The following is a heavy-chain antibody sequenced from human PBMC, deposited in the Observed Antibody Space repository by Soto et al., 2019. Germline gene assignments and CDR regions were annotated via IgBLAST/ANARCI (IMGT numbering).Heavy chain of an antibody. J-gene: IGHJ4*02. V-gene: IGHV3-33*01. CDR2: IWYDGSNK. CDR1: GFTFSSYG. CDR3: ARVSWMPVLRLGDPIPLDY. Sequence: GGSLRLSCAASGFTFSSYGMHWVRQAPGKGLEWVAVIWYDGSNKYYADSVKGRFTISRDNSKNTLYLQMNSLRAEDTVEYYCARVSWMPVLRLGDPIPLDYWGQGTLVTVSS. D-gene: IGHD3-16*01.